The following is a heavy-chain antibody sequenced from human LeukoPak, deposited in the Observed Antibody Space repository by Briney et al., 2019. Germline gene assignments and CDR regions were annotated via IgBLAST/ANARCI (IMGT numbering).Heavy chain of an antibody. CDR2: IYYSGST. CDR3: ARHRLGATPFDAFDI. J-gene: IGHJ3*02. V-gene: IGHV4-39*07. CDR1: GDSISSSSYY. Sequence: SEALSLTCTVSGDSISSSSYYWGWIRQPPGKGLEWIGSIYYSGSTYFNPSLKSRVTISVDTSKNQFSLKLSSVTAADTAVYYCARHRLGATPFDAFDIWGQGTMVTVSS. D-gene: IGHD1-26*01.